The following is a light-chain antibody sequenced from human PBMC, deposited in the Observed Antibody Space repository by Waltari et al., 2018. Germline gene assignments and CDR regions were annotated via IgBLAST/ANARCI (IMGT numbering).Light chain of an antibody. CDR1: TGAVTSSSF. V-gene: IGLV7-43*01. CDR3: LLDYGHSQLV. J-gene: IGLJ2*01. Sequence: QTVVTQEPSLTVSPGGTITLTCASSTGAVTSSSFPNWFQQKRGQAPRPLIYSTSNKYSCTPARFSGSLLGGKAALTLSGVQPEDEADYYCLLDYGHSQLVFGGGTRLTVL. CDR2: STS.